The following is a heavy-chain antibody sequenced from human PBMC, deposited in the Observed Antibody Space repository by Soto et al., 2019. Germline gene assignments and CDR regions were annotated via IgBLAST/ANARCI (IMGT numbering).Heavy chain of an antibody. V-gene: IGHV1-3*01. Sequence: GTSVKVSCKDSGYTYASYARHWVRQAPGQRLEWMGWINAGNGNTKYSQKFPGRVTITRDTSASTAYMELSSLRSEDTAVYYCARDVGATGDWGQGPLVTVSS. CDR1: GYTYASYA. CDR2: INAGNGNT. J-gene: IGHJ4*02. D-gene: IGHD1-26*01. CDR3: ARDVGATGD.